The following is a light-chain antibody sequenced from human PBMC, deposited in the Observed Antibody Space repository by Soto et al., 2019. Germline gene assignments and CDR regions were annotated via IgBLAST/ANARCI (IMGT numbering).Light chain of an antibody. CDR1: SSDVGGYNY. J-gene: IGLJ3*02. V-gene: IGLV2-14*01. Sequence: QSALTQPASVSGSPGQSITISCTGTSSDVGGYNYVSWYQQHQGKAPKLMIYEVSNRPSGVSNRFSGSKSGNTASLTISGLQAEDEAAYYCTSYTTSSTHWVFGGGTKLTVL. CDR2: EVS. CDR3: TSYTTSSTHWV.